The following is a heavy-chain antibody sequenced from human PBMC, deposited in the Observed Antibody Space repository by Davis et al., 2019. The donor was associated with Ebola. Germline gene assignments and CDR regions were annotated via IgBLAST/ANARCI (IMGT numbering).Heavy chain of an antibody. CDR3: ARDLLWFGELLSFAFDI. J-gene: IGHJ3*02. V-gene: IGHV3-7*01. CDR2: IKQDGSEK. Sequence: GESLKISCAASGFTFSSYWMSWVRQAPGKGLEWVANIKQDGSEKYYVDSVKGRFTISRDNAKNSLYLQMNSLRAEDTAVYYCARDLLWFGELLSFAFDIWGQGTMVTVSS. D-gene: IGHD3-10*01. CDR1: GFTFSSYW.